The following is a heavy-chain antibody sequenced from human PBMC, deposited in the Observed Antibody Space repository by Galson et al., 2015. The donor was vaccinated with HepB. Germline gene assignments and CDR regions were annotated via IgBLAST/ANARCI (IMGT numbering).Heavy chain of an antibody. J-gene: IGHJ4*02. Sequence: SLRLSCAASGFTFSSFGIHWVRQAPGKGLEWVTLISDDGYSKKYADSVKGRFTVSRDNSKNTVYLQMDILRPEDTAVYYCAKDFWVNQGGTYYGDGMDYWGQGTLVTVSS. CDR2: ISDDGYSK. CDR3: AKDFWVNQGGTYYGDGMDY. V-gene: IGHV3-30*18. CDR1: GFTFSSFG. D-gene: IGHD3-10*01.